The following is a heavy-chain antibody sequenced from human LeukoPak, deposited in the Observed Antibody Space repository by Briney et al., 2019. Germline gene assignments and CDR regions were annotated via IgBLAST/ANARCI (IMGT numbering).Heavy chain of an antibody. Sequence: GGSLRLSCAASGFTVSSTYMNWVRQAPGKGLEWVSVIASGGNSYYSDSVKGRFTISRDNSKNTMYLQMNSLRGEDTAVYYCAKPPLREPKLLFQRMDVWGQGTTVTVSS. CDR3: AKPPLREPKLLFQRMDV. V-gene: IGHV3-66*04. J-gene: IGHJ6*02. CDR2: IASGGNS. D-gene: IGHD1-14*01. CDR1: GFTVSSTY.